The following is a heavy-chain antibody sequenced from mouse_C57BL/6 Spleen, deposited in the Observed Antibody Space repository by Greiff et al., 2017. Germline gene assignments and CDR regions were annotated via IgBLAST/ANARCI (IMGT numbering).Heavy chain of an antibody. CDR3: ASSYDGSWYFDV. Sequence: VQLQQSGPVLVKPGASVKMSCKASGYTFTDYYMNWVKQSHGKSLEWIGVINPYNGGTSYNQKFKGKATLTVDKSSSTAYMELNSLTSEDSAVYYCASSYDGSWYFDVWGTGTTVTVSS. J-gene: IGHJ1*03. CDR1: GYTFTDYY. D-gene: IGHD2-3*01. V-gene: IGHV1-19*01. CDR2: INPYNGGT.